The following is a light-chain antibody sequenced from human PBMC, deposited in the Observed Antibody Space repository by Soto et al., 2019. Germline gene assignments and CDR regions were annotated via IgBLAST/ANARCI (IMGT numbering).Light chain of an antibody. CDR1: SSDVGNYNL. Sequence: QSALTQPASVSGSPGQSITISCTGTSSDVGNYNLVSWYQQPPGKAPKLMNYKVIKRPSGVSNRFSGSKSGNTASLTISGLEAEDEADYYCCSYAGSSTLVFGGGTKLTVL. J-gene: IGLJ2*01. CDR3: CSYAGSSTLV. V-gene: IGLV2-23*02. CDR2: KVI.